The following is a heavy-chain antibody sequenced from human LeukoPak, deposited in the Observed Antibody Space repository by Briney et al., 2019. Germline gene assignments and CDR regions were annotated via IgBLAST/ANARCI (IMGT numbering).Heavy chain of an antibody. CDR1: GYPFTRNY. V-gene: IGHV1-46*01. CDR2: IDPNSGGT. CDR3: ARVDTAMVFPFDY. D-gene: IGHD5-18*01. J-gene: IGHJ4*02. Sequence: ASVKLSCKTSGYPFTRNYIHWIRQAPGQGLEWTGMIDPNSGGTIYAQKFQGRVTMTGDASTSTVYMELRSLRSEDTAVYYCARVDTAMVFPFDYWGQGTLVTVSS.